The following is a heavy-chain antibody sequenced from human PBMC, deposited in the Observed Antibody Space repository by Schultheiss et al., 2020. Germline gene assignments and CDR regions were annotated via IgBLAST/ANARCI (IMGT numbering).Heavy chain of an antibody. CDR1: GFTVSSYW. CDR2: IYSGGST. Sequence: GGSLRLSCAASGFTVSSYWMHWVRQAPGKGLEWVSVIYSGGSTYYADSVKGRFTISRDNSKNTLYLQMNSLRAEDTAVYYCAKDLYYGSGSYYRYYGMDVWGQGTTVTVSS. V-gene: IGHV3-53*05. D-gene: IGHD3-10*01. J-gene: IGHJ6*02. CDR3: AKDLYYGSGSYYRYYGMDV.